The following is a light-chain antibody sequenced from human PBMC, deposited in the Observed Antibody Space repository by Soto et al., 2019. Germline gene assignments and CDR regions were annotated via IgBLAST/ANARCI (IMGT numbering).Light chain of an antibody. CDR2: EVN. J-gene: IGLJ1*01. V-gene: IGLV2-8*01. Sequence: QSVLTQPPSASGSPGQSVTISCTGTSSDVGAYNYVSWYQQHPGKAPKLIIYEVNKWPSGVPDRFSGSKSGNTASLTVSGLQAEDEADYYCSSYAGSNNFGVFGTGTKVTVL. CDR1: SSDVGAYNY. CDR3: SSYAGSNNFGV.